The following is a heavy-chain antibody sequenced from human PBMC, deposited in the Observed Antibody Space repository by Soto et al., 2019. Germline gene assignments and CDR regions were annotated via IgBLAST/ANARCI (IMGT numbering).Heavy chain of an antibody. CDR2: IIPIFGTA. D-gene: IGHD2-15*01. J-gene: IGHJ5*02. Sequence: GXSVKVSCKASGGTFSSYAISWVRQAPGQGLEWMGGIIPIFGTANYAQKFQGRVTITADESTSTAYMELSSLRSEDTAVYYCAREAGYCSGGSCYARWFDPWGQGTLVTVSS. V-gene: IGHV1-69*13. CDR3: AREAGYCSGGSCYARWFDP. CDR1: GGTFSSYA.